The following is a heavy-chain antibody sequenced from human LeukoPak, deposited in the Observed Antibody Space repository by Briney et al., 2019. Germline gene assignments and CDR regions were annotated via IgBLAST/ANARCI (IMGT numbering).Heavy chain of an antibody. J-gene: IGHJ4*02. V-gene: IGHV3-23*01. Sequence: GGPLRLPCAASGFIFSSYAMNWVRQAPGKGLEWVSVISGSGDSTYYADSVKGRFTISRDNSKNTLYLQMNSLRAEDSAVYYCAKTTSPSCYSAVDYWGQGTLLTVSS. D-gene: IGHD2-2*02. CDR3: AKTTSPSCYSAVDY. CDR2: ISGSGDST. CDR1: GFIFSSYA.